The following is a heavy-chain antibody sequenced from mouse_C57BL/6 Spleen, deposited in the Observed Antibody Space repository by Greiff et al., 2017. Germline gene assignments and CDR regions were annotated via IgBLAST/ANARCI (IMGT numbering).Heavy chain of an antibody. CDR3: ARQGYYGSNAMDY. Sequence: EVQLVESGGGLVKPGGSLKLSCAASGFTFSSYTMSWVRQTPEKRLEWVATISGGGGNTYYPDSVKGRFTISRDNAKNTLYLQMSSLRSEDTALYYCARQGYYGSNAMDYWGQGTSVTVSS. V-gene: IGHV5-9*01. CDR2: ISGGGGNT. D-gene: IGHD1-1*01. CDR1: GFTFSSYT. J-gene: IGHJ4*01.